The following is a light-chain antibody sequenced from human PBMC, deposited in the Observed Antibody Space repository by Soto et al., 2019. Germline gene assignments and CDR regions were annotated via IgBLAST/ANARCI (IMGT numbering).Light chain of an antibody. J-gene: IGKJ4*01. CDR1: QSVSSSY. CDR3: QQFANSHRI. Sequence: DSVLTQSPGTLSLSPGERATLTCRASQSVSSSYLAWYQQKPGQAPRLLIYGASSRATGIPDRFSGSGSGTDFTLTISSLEPEDSAVYYCQQFANSHRIFGEGTKVDIK. CDR2: GAS. V-gene: IGKV3-20*01.